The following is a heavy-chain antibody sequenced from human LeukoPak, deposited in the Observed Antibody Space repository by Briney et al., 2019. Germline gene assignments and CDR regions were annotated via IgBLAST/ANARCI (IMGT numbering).Heavy chain of an antibody. J-gene: IGHJ4*02. D-gene: IGHD2-21*02. CDR1: GGSISSGDYY. CDR3: ARWVTAISGYFDY. Sequence: PSETLSPTCTVSGGSISSGDYYWSWIRQPPGKGLEWIGYIYYSGSTYYNPSLKSRVTISVDTSKNQFSLKLSSVTAADTAVYYCARWVTAISGYFDYWGQGTLVTVSS. CDR2: IYYSGST. V-gene: IGHV4-30-4*01.